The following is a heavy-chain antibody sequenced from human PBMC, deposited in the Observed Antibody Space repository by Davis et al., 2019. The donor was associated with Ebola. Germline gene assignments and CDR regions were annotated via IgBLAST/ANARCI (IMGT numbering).Heavy chain of an antibody. V-gene: IGHV6-1*01. CDR2: TYYYSSKWYD. CDR1: GDSVSGNNGA. Sequence: HSQILSLTCAISGDSVSGNNGAWNWIRQSPSRGLEWLGRTYYYSSKWYDGYAESVKSRINISPDTAKNQFSLHLNSVTPEDTAVYYCARGWLRSGLDVWGKGAAVTVSS. CDR3: ARGWLRSGLDV. J-gene: IGHJ6*04. D-gene: IGHD5-12*01.